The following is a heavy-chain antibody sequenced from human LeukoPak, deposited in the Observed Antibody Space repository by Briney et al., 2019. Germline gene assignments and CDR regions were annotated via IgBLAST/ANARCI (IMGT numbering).Heavy chain of an antibody. V-gene: IGHV4-61*02. CDR1: GGSISSGSYY. D-gene: IGHD6-6*01. Sequence: PSETLSLTCTVSGGSISSGSYYWSWIRQPAGKGLEWIGRIYTSGSTNYNPSLKSRVTISVDTSKNQFSLKLSSVTAADTAVYYCARTWVAARPPPDDYYYMDVWGKGTTVTVSS. J-gene: IGHJ6*03. CDR3: ARTWVAARPPPDDYYYMDV. CDR2: IYTSGST.